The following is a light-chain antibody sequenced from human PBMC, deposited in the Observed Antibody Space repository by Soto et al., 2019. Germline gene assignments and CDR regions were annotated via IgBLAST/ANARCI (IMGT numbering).Light chain of an antibody. Sequence: DIQMTQSPSTLSASVGDRVTITCRASQSISSWLAWYQQKPGKAPKLLLYKASSLESGVPSRFSGSGSGTEFTLTISSLQPDDFATDYCQQYNSYSPLTFGGGTKVEIK. J-gene: IGKJ4*01. CDR1: QSISSW. CDR2: KAS. V-gene: IGKV1-5*03. CDR3: QQYNSYSPLT.